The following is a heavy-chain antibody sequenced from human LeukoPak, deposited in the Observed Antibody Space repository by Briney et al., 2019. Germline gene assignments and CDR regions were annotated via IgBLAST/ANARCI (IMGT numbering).Heavy chain of an antibody. V-gene: IGHV3-74*01. Sequence: GGSLRLSCTASGFTFSSYWMHWVRQVPGKGLVWVSRINTGGSSTTYADSVKGRFTISRDNAKNTLYLQMNSLRAEDTAVYYCARSNQADDYWGQGTLVTVSS. D-gene: IGHD4-11*01. CDR2: INTGGSST. J-gene: IGHJ4*02. CDR1: GFTFSSYW. CDR3: ARSNQADDY.